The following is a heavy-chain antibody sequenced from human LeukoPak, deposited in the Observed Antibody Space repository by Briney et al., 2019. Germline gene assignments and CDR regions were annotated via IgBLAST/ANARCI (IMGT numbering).Heavy chain of an antibody. CDR1: GYSISSGYY. J-gene: IGHJ5*02. CDR3: ARDGASYYSDSGGYYYVPNWFDP. V-gene: IGHV4-38-2*02. Sequence: SETLSLTCTVSGYSISSGYYWGWIRPPPGKGLEWIGSIYQSGNTYHNPSLKSRVTISVDTSKNQFSLTLNSVTAADTAVYYCARDGASYYSDSGGYYYVPNWFDPWGQGTLVTVSS. CDR2: IYQSGNT. D-gene: IGHD3-22*01.